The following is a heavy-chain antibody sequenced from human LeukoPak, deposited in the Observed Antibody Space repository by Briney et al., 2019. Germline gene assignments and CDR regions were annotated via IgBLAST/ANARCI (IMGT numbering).Heavy chain of an antibody. V-gene: IGHV3-30*02. CDR1: GFTFSSYG. D-gene: IGHD1-26*01. Sequence: PGGSLRLSCAASGFTFSSYGMHWVRQAPGKGLEWVAFIRYDGSNKYYADSVKGRFTISRDNSKNTLYLQMNSLRSEDTAVYYCATGWHEGDDWFDPWGQGTLVTVSS. J-gene: IGHJ5*02. CDR2: IRYDGSNK. CDR3: ATGWHEGDDWFDP.